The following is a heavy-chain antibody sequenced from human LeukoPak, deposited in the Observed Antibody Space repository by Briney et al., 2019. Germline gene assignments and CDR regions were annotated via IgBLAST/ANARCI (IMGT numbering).Heavy chain of an antibody. Sequence: ASVKVSCKASGYTFTSYGISWVRQAPGQGLEWMGWISAYNGNTNYAQKLQGRVIMTTDTSTSTAYMELSSLRSEDTAVYYCARAILEYSSSGYYYYYMDVWGKGTTVTVSS. CDR3: ARAILEYSSSGYYYYYMDV. J-gene: IGHJ6*03. CDR1: GYTFTSYG. CDR2: ISAYNGNT. V-gene: IGHV1-18*01. D-gene: IGHD6-6*01.